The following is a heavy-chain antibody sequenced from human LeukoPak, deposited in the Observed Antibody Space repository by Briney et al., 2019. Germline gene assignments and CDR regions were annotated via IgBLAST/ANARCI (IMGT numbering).Heavy chain of an antibody. D-gene: IGHD3-9*01. Sequence: PSETLSLTCTVSGGSISSGGYFWSWIRQPAGKGLEWIGRFYASGGTNYNPSLQSRVTMSVDTSKNQFSLKLSSVTAADTAVYYCARDARGAYDILTGYPPSYYYYMDVWGKGTTVTVSS. CDR3: ARDARGAYDILTGYPPSYYYYMDV. V-gene: IGHV4-61*02. CDR1: GGSISSGGYF. J-gene: IGHJ6*03. CDR2: FYASGGT.